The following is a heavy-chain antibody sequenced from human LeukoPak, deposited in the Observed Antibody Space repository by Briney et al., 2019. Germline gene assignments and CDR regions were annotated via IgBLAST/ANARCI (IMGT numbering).Heavy chain of an antibody. Sequence: SVKVSFKASGGTFSSYDISWVRQAPGQGLEWMGGIIPIFGTANYAQKFQGRVTITADESTTTAYMELSSLRSEDTAVYYCARDLANGDYVYWGQGTLVTVSS. J-gene: IGHJ4*02. V-gene: IGHV1-69*13. CDR1: GGTFSSYD. D-gene: IGHD4-17*01. CDR3: ARDLANGDYVY. CDR2: IIPIFGTA.